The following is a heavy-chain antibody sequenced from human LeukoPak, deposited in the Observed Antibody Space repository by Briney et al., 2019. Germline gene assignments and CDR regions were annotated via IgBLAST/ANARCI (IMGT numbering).Heavy chain of an antibody. CDR1: GFTFADHA. V-gene: IGHV3-9*03. J-gene: IGHJ1*01. D-gene: IGHD3-22*01. CDR3: AKGPLSYYDSTRGYFQH. Sequence: GGSLRLSCTASGFTFADHAMHWVRQAPGKGLEWVSSINWNSGNIGYADSVKGRFTISRDNAKNSLYLQMNSLRSEDMALYYCAKGPLSYYDSTRGYFQHWGQGTLVTVSS. CDR2: INWNSGNI.